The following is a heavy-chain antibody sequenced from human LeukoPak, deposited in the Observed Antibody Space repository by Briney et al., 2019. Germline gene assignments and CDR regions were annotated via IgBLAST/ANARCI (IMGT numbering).Heavy chain of an antibody. Sequence: ASVKVSCKVSGYTLTELSMHWVRQAPGKGLEWMGGFDPEDGETIYAQKFQGRVTMTEDTSTDTAYMELSSLRSEDTAVYYCATVHHSSSWYKLYYYMDVWGKGTTVTASS. CDR3: ATVHHSSSWYKLYYYMDV. CDR1: GYTLTELS. J-gene: IGHJ6*03. CDR2: FDPEDGET. V-gene: IGHV1-24*01. D-gene: IGHD6-13*01.